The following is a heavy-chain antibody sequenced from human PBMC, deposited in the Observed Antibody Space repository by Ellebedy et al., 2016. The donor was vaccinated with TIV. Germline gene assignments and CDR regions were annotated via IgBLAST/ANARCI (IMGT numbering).Heavy chain of an antibody. Sequence: GESLKISCAASGFAFSSYVMHWVRQAPGKGLEWVAVISYDGSNKYYADSVKGRFTISRDNSKNTLYLQMNSLRAEDTAVYYCAREVKIVLRNAFDIWGQGTMVTVSS. D-gene: IGHD3-22*01. CDR1: GFAFSSYV. V-gene: IGHV3-30-3*01. J-gene: IGHJ3*02. CDR2: ISYDGSNK. CDR3: AREVKIVLRNAFDI.